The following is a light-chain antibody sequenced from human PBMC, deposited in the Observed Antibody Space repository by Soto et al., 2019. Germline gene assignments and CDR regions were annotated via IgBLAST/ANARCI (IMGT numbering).Light chain of an antibody. CDR1: QDISNY. V-gene: IGKV1-33*01. Sequence: DIQMTQSPSSLSASVGARVTITCRASQDISNYLNWYQQRPGKAPKLLIYDASNLERGVPSRFRGTRSGTHFTFAITSLQPEDVATYYCQQSDSLPITFGQGTRLEI. J-gene: IGKJ5*01. CDR2: DAS. CDR3: QQSDSLPIT.